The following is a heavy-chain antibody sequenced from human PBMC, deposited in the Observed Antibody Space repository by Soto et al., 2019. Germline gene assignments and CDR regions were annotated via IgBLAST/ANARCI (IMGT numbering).Heavy chain of an antibody. CDR2: SSATGAGT. V-gene: IGHV3-23*01. CDR1: GFTFSSYV. Sequence: LRLSCAASGFTFSSYVMTWVRQAPVKGLEWASFSSATGAGTYYADSVKGRFTISRDNSKNTLYLQMTSLRADDTAVYYCAKDRRAGGNYGFYSDFWGQGALVTVSS. J-gene: IGHJ4*02. CDR3: AKDRRAGGNYGFYSDF. D-gene: IGHD1-7*01.